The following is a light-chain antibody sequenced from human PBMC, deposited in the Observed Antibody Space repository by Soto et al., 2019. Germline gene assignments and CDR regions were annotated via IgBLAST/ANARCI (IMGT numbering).Light chain of an antibody. CDR3: LQDYSYPLT. V-gene: IGKV1-6*01. CDR1: QGIRND. Sequence: AIPMTRSPSSLSASVGDRITITCRASQGIRNDLSWYQQKSGKAPKLLIFAASSLQSGVPSRFSGSGSGTDFTLTISSLQPEDFATYYCLQDYSYPLTFGGGTKVEIK. CDR2: AAS. J-gene: IGKJ4*01.